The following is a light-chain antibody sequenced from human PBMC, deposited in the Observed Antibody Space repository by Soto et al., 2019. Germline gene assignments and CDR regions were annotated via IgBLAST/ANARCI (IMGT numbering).Light chain of an antibody. CDR3: QQYNNWPLIT. J-gene: IGKJ5*01. V-gene: IGKV3-15*01. CDR1: QGVSSN. CDR2: GAS. Sequence: VMTQSPAALSVSPGERATLSCRASQGVSSNLAWYQQKRGQAPRLLIYGASTRATGIPARFSGSGSGTEFTLTISSLQSEDFAVYHCQQYNNWPLITFGQGTRLAI.